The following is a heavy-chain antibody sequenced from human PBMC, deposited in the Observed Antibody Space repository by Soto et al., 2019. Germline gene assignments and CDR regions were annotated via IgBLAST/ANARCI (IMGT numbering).Heavy chain of an antibody. V-gene: IGHV3-48*01. CDR1: GFTFSSYS. Sequence: GSLRLSCAASGFTFSSYSMNWVRQAPGKGLEWVSYISSSSSTIYYADSVKGRSTIFRDNAKNSLYLQMNSLRAEDTAVYYCARHPERIAQIGWFDPWGQGTLVTVSS. CDR2: ISSSSSTI. J-gene: IGHJ5*02. D-gene: IGHD6-13*01. CDR3: ARHPERIAQIGWFDP.